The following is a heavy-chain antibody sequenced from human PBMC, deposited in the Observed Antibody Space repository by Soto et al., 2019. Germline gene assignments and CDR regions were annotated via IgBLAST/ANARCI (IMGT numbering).Heavy chain of an antibody. J-gene: IGHJ5*02. CDR1: GYTFSRHA. D-gene: IGHD3-10*01. CDR3: ARDYYGAGSYYWFDP. Sequence: QVQLVQSGAEVKKPGASVKVSCKASGYTFSRHAMHWVRQAPGQRLEWMGWINAGDGNTKYSQKLQGRVTITRDTSASTAYMELSSLRSEDTAVYYCARDYYGAGSYYWFDPWGQGTMVTVS. CDR2: INAGDGNT. V-gene: IGHV1-3*01.